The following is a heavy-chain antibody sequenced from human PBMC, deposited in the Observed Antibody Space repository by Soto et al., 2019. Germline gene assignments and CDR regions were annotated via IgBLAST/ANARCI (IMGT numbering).Heavy chain of an antibody. V-gene: IGHV3-73*01. D-gene: IGHD1-26*01. CDR3: TRRVGSLWFGP. Sequence: GGSLRLSCAASGFTFSGSAMHWVRQASGKGLEWVGRIRSKANSYATAYAASVKGRFTISRDDSKNTAYLQMNSLKTEDTAVYYCTRRVGSLWFGPWGQGTLVTVSS. CDR1: GFTFSGSA. CDR2: IRSKANSYAT. J-gene: IGHJ5*02.